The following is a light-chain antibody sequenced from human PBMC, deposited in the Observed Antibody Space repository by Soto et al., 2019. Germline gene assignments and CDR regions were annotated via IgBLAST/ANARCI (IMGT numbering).Light chain of an antibody. CDR3: QQYNNWPPIT. Sequence: EIVMTQSPATLSVSPWERSTLSCMASQSVSSNLAWYQQKPGQAPRLLIYGAPTRATGIPARFSGSGSGTEFTLTISSLQSEDFAVYYCQQYNNWPPITFGQGTRLEIK. J-gene: IGKJ5*01. CDR2: GAP. V-gene: IGKV3-15*01. CDR1: QSVSSN.